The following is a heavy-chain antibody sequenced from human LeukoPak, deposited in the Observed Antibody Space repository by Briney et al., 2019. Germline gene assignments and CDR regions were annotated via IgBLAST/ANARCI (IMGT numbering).Heavy chain of an antibody. CDR1: GFTFSKSW. CDR2: IKPDGTEK. V-gene: IGHV3-7*01. D-gene: IGHD1-26*01. Sequence: GGSLRLSCAASGFTFSKSWMSWARQAPGKGLECVANIKPDGTEKYYVDSVKGRFTISRDNAKNSLYLQMNSLRAEDTAVYYCASGNYFNYWGQGTLVTVSS. J-gene: IGHJ4*02. CDR3: ASGNYFNY.